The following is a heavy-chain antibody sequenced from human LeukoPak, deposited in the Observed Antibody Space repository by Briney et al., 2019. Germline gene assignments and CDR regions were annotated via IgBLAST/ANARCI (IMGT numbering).Heavy chain of an antibody. CDR1: GYSISSGYY. CDR3: ARGMAAAANNVNWFDP. D-gene: IGHD6-13*01. Sequence: SETLSLTCTVSGYSISSGYYWGWIRQPPGKGLEWIGSIYHSGSTYYNPSLKSRVTISVDTSKNQFSLKLSSVTAADTAVYYCARGMAAAANNVNWFDPWGQGTLVTVSS. J-gene: IGHJ5*02. V-gene: IGHV4-38-2*02. CDR2: IYHSGST.